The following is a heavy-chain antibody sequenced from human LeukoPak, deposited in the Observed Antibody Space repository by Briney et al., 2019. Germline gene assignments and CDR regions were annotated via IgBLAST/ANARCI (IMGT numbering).Heavy chain of an antibody. V-gene: IGHV4-59*01. Sequence: SETLSLTCTISGGSLSSYYWSWIRQPPGKGLEWIGYIYYSGSTNYNPSLKSRVTISVDTSKNHFSLKLSSVTAADTAVYYCARVPVSGWDFDYWGQGTLVTVSS. D-gene: IGHD6-19*01. J-gene: IGHJ4*02. CDR3: ARVPVSGWDFDY. CDR1: GGSLSSYY. CDR2: IYYSGST.